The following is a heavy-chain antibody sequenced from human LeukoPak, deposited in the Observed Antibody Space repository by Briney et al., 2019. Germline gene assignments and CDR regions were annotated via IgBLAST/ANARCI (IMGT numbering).Heavy chain of an antibody. CDR2: ISSSSSYI. Sequence: GSLRLSCAASGFTFSSYSMNWVRQAQGKGLEWVSSISSSSSYIYYADSVKGRFTISRDNAKNSLYLQMNSLRAEDTAVYYCASLRRTGTNSVDYWGQGTLVTVSS. V-gene: IGHV3-21*01. CDR3: ASLRRTGTNSVDY. CDR1: GFTFSSYS. D-gene: IGHD2-8*02. J-gene: IGHJ4*02.